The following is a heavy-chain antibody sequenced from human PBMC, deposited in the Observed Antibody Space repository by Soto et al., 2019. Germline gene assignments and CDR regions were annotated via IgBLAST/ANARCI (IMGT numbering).Heavy chain of an antibody. V-gene: IGHV1-8*01. CDR2: MNPNRGNT. Sequence: ASVKVSCKASGYTLTSYDINWVRQATGQGLEWMGWMNPNRGNTGYAQKFQGRVTMTRNTSISTAYMELSSLISEDTAVYYCARGRIGSRFLEWLSPNDAFDIRGQGTMVTVSS. D-gene: IGHD3-3*01. J-gene: IGHJ3*02. CDR1: GYTLTSYD. CDR3: ARGRIGSRFLEWLSPNDAFDI.